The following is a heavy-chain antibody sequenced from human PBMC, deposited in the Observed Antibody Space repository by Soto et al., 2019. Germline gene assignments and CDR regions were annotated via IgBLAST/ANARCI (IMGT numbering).Heavy chain of an antibody. Sequence: QITLKESGPTLVKPTQTLTLTCTFSVFSLRTSGVGVGWIRQPPGKALEWLALIYWDNDKRYSPSLKTRLTLTKDTSENQVILTMTNMDPVDTGKYYCEQSRCGGACLQPYASHSYYGVDVWGQGTEVTVSS. J-gene: IGHJ6*02. D-gene: IGHD2-21*02. CDR2: IYWDNDK. V-gene: IGHV2-5*02. CDR3: EQSRCGGACLQPYASHSYYGVDV. CDR1: VFSLRTSGVG.